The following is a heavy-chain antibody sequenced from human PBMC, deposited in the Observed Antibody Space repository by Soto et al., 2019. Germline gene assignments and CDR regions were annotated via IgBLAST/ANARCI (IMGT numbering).Heavy chain of an antibody. CDR3: ARDPIWTYTWNYARLNYLDP. D-gene: IGHD1-7*01. J-gene: IGHJ5*02. CDR1: GYTFTNNV. CDR2: IHTANGNT. Sequence: ASVKVSCKASGYTFTNNVIHWLRQAPGQTLEWMGWIHTANGNTKYSQKFEARVTLTRDTAASTAYMELNSLRSDDTAVYYCARDPIWTYTWNYARLNYLDPWGQGTLVTVS. V-gene: IGHV1-3*04.